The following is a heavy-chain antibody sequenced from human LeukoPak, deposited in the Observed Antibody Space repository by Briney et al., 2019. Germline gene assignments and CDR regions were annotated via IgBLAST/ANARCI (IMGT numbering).Heavy chain of an antibody. CDR3: ARCHGGDYYYGMDV. V-gene: IGHV3-21*01. J-gene: IGHJ6*02. CDR1: GFTFSSYS. Sequence: KPGGSLRLSCAASGFTFSSYSMNWVRQAPGKGLEWVSSISSSSSYIYYADSVKGRFTISRDNAKNSLYLQMNSLRAEDTAVYYCARCHGGDYYYGMDVWGQGTTVTVSS. CDR2: ISSSSSYI. D-gene: IGHD3-3*01.